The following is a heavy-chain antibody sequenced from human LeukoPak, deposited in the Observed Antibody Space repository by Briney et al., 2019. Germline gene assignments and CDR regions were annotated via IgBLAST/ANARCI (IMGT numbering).Heavy chain of an antibody. CDR3: AKDRGDGYNWENYSGFDS. CDR2: ISYNARNT. V-gene: IGHV3-30*04. CDR1: GFTFSDYA. Sequence: GGSLRLSCAASGFTFSDYAVHWVRQAPGKGLEWVTAISYNARNTKYVDSVKGRFTISRDNSQNTMSLQMNSLRVDDTGVYYCAKDRGDGYNWENYSGFDSWGQGTLVTVSS. D-gene: IGHD5-24*01. J-gene: IGHJ4*02.